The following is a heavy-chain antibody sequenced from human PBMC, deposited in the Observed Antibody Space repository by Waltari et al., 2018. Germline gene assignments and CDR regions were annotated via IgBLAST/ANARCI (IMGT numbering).Heavy chain of an antibody. Sequence: QVQLVESGGGVVQPGGSLRVSCEASGFTFITYGMHWVRQAPGKGLEWVAGISNDGSYKYYADSVKGRFTISRDNSKHTLYLQMNSLRTEDTALYHCVRSDFDYWGQGTLVTVSS. CDR2: ISNDGSYK. J-gene: IGHJ4*02. CDR1: GFTFITYG. CDR3: VRSDFDY. V-gene: IGHV3-30*03.